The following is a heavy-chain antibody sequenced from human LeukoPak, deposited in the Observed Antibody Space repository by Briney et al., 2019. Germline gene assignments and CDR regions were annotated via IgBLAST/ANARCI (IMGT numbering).Heavy chain of an antibody. CDR2: ISAYNGNT. V-gene: IGHV1-18*01. CDR1: GYTFTSYG. CDR3: ARDPSLPMYYYYGMDV. Sequence: ASVNVSCKASGYTFTSYGISWVRQAPGQGLEWMGWISAYNGNTNYAQKLQGRVTMTTDTSTSTAYTELRSLRSDDTAVYYCARDPSLPMYYYYGMDVWGQGTTVTVSS. J-gene: IGHJ6*02.